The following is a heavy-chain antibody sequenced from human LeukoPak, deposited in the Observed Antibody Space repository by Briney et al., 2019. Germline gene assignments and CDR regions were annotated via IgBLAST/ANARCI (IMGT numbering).Heavy chain of an antibody. D-gene: IGHD5-24*01. CDR3: ARSRDGYNYFDY. J-gene: IGHJ4*02. CDR1: GFTFNSYG. V-gene: IGHV3-33*01. CDR2: IWYDGSNK. Sequence: GGSLRLSCAASGFTFNSYGMNWVRQAPGKGLEWVAVIWYDGSNKYYADSVKGRFTISRDNSKNTLFLPMNSLRAEDTAVYYCARSRDGYNYFDYWGQGALVTVSS.